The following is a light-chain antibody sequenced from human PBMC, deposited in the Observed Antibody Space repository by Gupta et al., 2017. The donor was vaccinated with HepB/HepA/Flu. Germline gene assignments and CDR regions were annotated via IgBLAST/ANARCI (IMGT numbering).Light chain of an antibody. J-gene: IGKJ1*01. V-gene: IGKV3-15*01. Sequence: DIVMTQSPATLSVSPGERATLSCRTSQSIRTTLACYQQKPGQAPRLLIYDVSTRATGIPARFSGSGSGTEFTLTISRLQAEDFAVYCCQEYNNWHTFGQGTKVEIK. CDR1: QSIRTT. CDR3: QEYNNWHT. CDR2: DVS.